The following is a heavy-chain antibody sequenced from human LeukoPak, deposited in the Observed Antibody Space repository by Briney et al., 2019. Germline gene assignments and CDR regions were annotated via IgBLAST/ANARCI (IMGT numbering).Heavy chain of an antibody. CDR3: ARSLVATLGADY. CDR1: GGSFSGYY. V-gene: IGHV4-59*01. D-gene: IGHD5-12*01. J-gene: IGHJ4*02. Sequence: SETLSLTCAVYGGSFSGYYWSWIRQPPGKGLEWIGYIYYSGITNYSPSLKSRVTISVDTSKNQFSLKLSSVTAADTAVYYCARSLVATLGADYWGQGTLVTVSS. CDR2: IYYSGIT.